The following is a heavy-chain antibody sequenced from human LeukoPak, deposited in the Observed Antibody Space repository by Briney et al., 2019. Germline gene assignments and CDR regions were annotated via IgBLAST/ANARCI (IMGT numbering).Heavy chain of an antibody. Sequence: ASVKVSCKASGYTFTTYGVTWVRQAPGQGLEWMGWISAYTGNTHYAQKLQGRVTMTTDTSTSTAYMELRSLRSDDTAVYYCARARSYYGGGYFDYWGQGTLVTVSS. V-gene: IGHV1-18*01. J-gene: IGHJ4*02. CDR3: ARARSYYGGGYFDY. D-gene: IGHD1-26*01. CDR2: ISAYTGNT. CDR1: GYTFTTYG.